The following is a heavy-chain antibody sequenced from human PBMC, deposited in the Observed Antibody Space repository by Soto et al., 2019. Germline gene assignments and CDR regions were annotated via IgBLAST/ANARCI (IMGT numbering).Heavy chain of an antibody. CDR1: GFTFSSYA. Sequence: EVQLLESGGGLVQPGGSLRLSCAASGFTFSSYAMSWVRQAPGKGLEWVSAISGSGGSTYYADSVKGRFTISRDNSKNTLDLQMNSRRAEDTAVYDCAKDREGSSTDEAVDLWGQGTMGTGSS. CDR3: AKDREGSSTDEAVDL. J-gene: IGHJ3*01. D-gene: IGHD2-2*01. V-gene: IGHV3-23*01. CDR2: ISGSGGST.